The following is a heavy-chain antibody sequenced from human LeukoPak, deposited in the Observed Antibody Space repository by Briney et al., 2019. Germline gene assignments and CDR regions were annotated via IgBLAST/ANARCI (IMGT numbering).Heavy chain of an antibody. D-gene: IGHD3-22*01. Sequence: GASVKVSCKASGYTFTYRYLHWVRQAPGQGLEWMGRINPNSGGTNYAQKFQGRVTMTRDTSISTAYMELSRLRSDDTAVYYCARVSSSYNLDDSSGYYSYWGQGTLVTVSS. V-gene: IGHV1-2*06. CDR3: ARVSSSYNLDDSSGYYSY. CDR2: INPNSGGT. CDR1: GYTFTYRY. J-gene: IGHJ4*02.